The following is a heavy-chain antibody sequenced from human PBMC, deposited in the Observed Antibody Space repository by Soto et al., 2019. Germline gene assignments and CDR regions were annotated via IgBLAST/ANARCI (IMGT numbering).Heavy chain of an antibody. CDR3: RIDLDAGGAVGAARYIYFDMDA. CDR2: ISYDETNK. V-gene: IGHV3-30-3*01. D-gene: IGHD6-19*01. Sequence: QVQLVESGGGVVQPGRSLRLSCAASGFTFSSYAMHWVRQAPGKGLEWVAVISYDETNKYYADSVKGRFTISRDNSKNALRLQMTTLGAENRGLYYCRIDLDAGGAVGAARYIYFDMDAWGEGPMVT. J-gene: IGHJ6*02. CDR1: GFTFSSYA.